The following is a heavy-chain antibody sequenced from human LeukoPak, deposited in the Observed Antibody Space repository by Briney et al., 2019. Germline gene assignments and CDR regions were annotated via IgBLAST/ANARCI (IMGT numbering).Heavy chain of an antibody. D-gene: IGHD3-22*01. V-gene: IGHV3-74*01. CDR2: IKSDGST. Sequence: GGSLRLSCAASGFTFSSYWMHWVRQAPGKGLVWVSRIKSDGSTNYADSVKGRFTISRDNAKNTVSLQMNSLRAEDTAVYYCAGAPSETGGYYPEYFRHWGQGTLVTVSS. CDR3: AGAPSETGGYYPEYFRH. J-gene: IGHJ1*01. CDR1: GFTFSSYW.